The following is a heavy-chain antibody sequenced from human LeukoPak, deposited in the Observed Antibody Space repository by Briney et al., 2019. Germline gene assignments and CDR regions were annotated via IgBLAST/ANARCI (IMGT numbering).Heavy chain of an antibody. CDR2: ISGSGDNT. Sequence: GGSLRLSCAASGFTFSTYAMSWVRQAPGKGLEWVSGISGSGDNTNYADSVKGRFTISRDNSKNTLSLQMSSLRVEDTAVYYCARGRSLWFGDDSGAFDIWGQGTMVTVSS. CDR3: ARGRSLWFGDDSGAFDI. CDR1: GFTFSTYA. D-gene: IGHD3-10*01. V-gene: IGHV3-23*01. J-gene: IGHJ3*02.